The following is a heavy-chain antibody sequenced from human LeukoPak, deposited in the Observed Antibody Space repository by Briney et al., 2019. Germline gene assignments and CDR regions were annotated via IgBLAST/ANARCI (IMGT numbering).Heavy chain of an antibody. V-gene: IGHV3-15*01. CDR1: GFTFSNAW. J-gene: IGHJ1*01. CDR2: IKSKTDGGTT. CDR3: XIXXPNNYXXLTGXXNXXXXQH. D-gene: IGHD3-9*01. Sequence: GGSLRLSCAASGFTFSNAWMSWVRQAPGKGLEWVGRIKSKTDGGTTDYAAPVKGRFTISRDDSKNTLYLQMNSLKTEDTAVYYCXIXXPNNYXXLTGXXNXXXXQHW.